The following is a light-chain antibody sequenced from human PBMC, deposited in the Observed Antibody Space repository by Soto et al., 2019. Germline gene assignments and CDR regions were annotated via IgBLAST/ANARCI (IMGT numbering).Light chain of an antibody. CDR1: TSDVGGYNY. CDR3: FSYTTSSAPYV. J-gene: IGLJ1*01. CDR2: EVS. V-gene: IGLV2-14*01. Sequence: QSALTQPASVSGSPGQSITISCTRTTSDVGGYNYVSWYQQHPGKAPKLMIYEVSNRPSGVSNRFSGSKSGNTASLTISGLQAEDEAAYYCFSYTTSSAPYVFGTGTKVTV.